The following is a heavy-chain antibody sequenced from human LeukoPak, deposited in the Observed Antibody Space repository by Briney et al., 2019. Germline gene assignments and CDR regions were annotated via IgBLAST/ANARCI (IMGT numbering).Heavy chain of an antibody. CDR2: ISSSGSTI. J-gene: IGHJ6*03. V-gene: IGHV3-11*01. D-gene: IGHD1-26*01. Sequence: GGSLRLSCAASGFTFSDYYMSWIRQAPGKGLEWVACISSSGSTIYYADSVKGRFTISRDNSKNTLYLQMNSLRAEDTAVYYCAKDDGGSYYIYYYYMDVWGKGTTVTISS. CDR1: GFTFSDYY. CDR3: AKDDGGSYYIYYYYMDV.